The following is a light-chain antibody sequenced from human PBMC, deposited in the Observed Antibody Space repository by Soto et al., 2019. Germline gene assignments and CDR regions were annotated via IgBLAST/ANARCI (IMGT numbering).Light chain of an antibody. V-gene: IGKV3-15*01. J-gene: IGKJ2*01. CDR1: QSVSSN. CDR3: QQYNNLPYT. CDR2: GAS. Sequence: EIVMTQSPATLSVSPGERATLSCRASQSVSSNLAWYQQKPGQAPRLLIYGASTRATGIPARFSGSRSGTEFTLTISSLQSEDFAVYYWQQYNNLPYTFGQGTKLEIK.